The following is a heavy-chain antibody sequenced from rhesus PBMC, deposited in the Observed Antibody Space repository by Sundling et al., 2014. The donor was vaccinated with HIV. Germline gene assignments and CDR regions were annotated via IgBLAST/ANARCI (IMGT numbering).Heavy chain of an antibody. V-gene: IGHV4-160*01. CDR2: IYGSSGST. CDR3: ARGDLSTVTVGDY. Sequence: QVQLQESGPGLVKPSETLSLTCAVSGGSISSNYWTWIRQSPGKGLEWIGNIYGSSGSTYYNPSVKSRVTISKDTSKNQFSLKLSSVTAADTAVYYCARGDLSTVTVGDYWGRGSPRHRLL. CDR1: GGSISSNY. D-gene: IGHD4-35*01. J-gene: IGHJ4*01.